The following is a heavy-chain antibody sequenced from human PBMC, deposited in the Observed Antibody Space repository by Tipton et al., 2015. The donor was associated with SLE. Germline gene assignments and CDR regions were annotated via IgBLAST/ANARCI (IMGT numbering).Heavy chain of an antibody. CDR3: ARDSSGWDGYFDY. CDR2: IGWNSGSI. V-gene: IGHV3-9*01. D-gene: IGHD6-19*01. J-gene: IGHJ4*02. Sequence: SLRLSSAASGSTFKNYAMHWVRQVPGKGLEWVSGIGWNSGSIGYADSVKGRFTISRDNAKDSLYLQMNSLRADDTAVYYCARDSSGWDGYFDYWGQGTLVTVSS. CDR1: GSTFKNYA.